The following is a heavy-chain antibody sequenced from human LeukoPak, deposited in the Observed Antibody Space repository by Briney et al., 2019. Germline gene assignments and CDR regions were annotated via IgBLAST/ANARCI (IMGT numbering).Heavy chain of an antibody. D-gene: IGHD1-26*01. J-gene: IGHJ4*02. CDR2: IYYSGST. CDR3: ARGTTWELPPGY. V-gene: IGHV4-59*01. Sequence: PSETLSLTCAVYGGSFSGYYWSWIRQPPGKGLEWIGYIYYSGSTNYNPSLKSRVTISVDTSKNQFSLKLSSVTAADTAVYYCARGTTWELPPGYWGQGTLVTVSS. CDR1: GGSFSGYY.